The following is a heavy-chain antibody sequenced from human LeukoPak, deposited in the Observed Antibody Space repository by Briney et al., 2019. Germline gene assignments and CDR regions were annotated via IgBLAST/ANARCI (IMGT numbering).Heavy chain of an antibody. V-gene: IGHV1-2*02. Sequence: ASVKVSCKASGYTFTGYYMHWVRQAPGQGLEWMGWINPDSGGTNYAQKFKGRVTMTRDTSISTAYMELSRLRSDDTAVYYCARDSGYDSPATFDYWGQGTLVTVSS. CDR3: ARDSGYDSPATFDY. CDR1: GYTFTGYY. J-gene: IGHJ4*02. D-gene: IGHD5-12*01. CDR2: INPDSGGT.